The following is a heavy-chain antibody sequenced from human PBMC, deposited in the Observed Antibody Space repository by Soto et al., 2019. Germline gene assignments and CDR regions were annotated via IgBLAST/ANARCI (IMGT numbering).Heavy chain of an antibody. Sequence: QLQLQESGPGLVKPSETLSLTCTVSGGSISSSSYSWGWIRQPPGKGLEWIGSIYYSGSTYYNPSLKSRVTISVDTSKNQFSLKLSSVTAADTAVYYCATKTGGGWEDGMDVWGQGTTVTVSS. V-gene: IGHV4-39*01. CDR3: ATKTGGGWEDGMDV. J-gene: IGHJ6*02. CDR2: IYYSGST. D-gene: IGHD6-19*01. CDR1: GGSISSSSYS.